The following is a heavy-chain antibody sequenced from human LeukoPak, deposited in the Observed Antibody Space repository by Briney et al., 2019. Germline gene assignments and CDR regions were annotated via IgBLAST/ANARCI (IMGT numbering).Heavy chain of an antibody. CDR3: ARDGPSSWYNYYYYGMDV. D-gene: IGHD6-13*01. Sequence: PGGSLRLSCAASGFTVSSNYMSWVCQAPGKGLEWVSVIYSGGSTYYADSVKGRFTISRDNSKNTLYLQMNSLRAEDTAVYYCARDGPSSWYNYYYYGMDVWGQGTTVTVSS. CDR2: IYSGGST. J-gene: IGHJ6*02. V-gene: IGHV3-66*01. CDR1: GFTVSSNY.